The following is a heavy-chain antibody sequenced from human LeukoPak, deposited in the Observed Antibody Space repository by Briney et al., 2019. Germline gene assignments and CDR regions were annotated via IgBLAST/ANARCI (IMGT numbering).Heavy chain of an antibody. J-gene: IGHJ4*02. Sequence: ASVKVSCKASGYTFTAYYIHWVRQAPGQGLEWMGWISAYNGNTNYAQKLQGRVTMTTDTSTSTAYMELRSLRSDDTAVYYCARVPGIAARPILDYWGQGTLVTVSS. D-gene: IGHD6-6*01. CDR1: GYTFTAYY. CDR2: ISAYNGNT. CDR3: ARVPGIAARPILDY. V-gene: IGHV1-18*04.